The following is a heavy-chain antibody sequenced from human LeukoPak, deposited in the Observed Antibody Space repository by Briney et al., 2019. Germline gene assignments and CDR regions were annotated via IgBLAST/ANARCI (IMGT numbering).Heavy chain of an antibody. Sequence: GGSLRLPCAASGFTFSDHWMSWIRQAPGKGLEWLSCISSSGTTIYYVDSVKGRFTISRDNAKNSLYLQMNSLRAEDTAVYYCAREGYTRGLDAFDIWGQGTMVTVSS. D-gene: IGHD6-13*01. V-gene: IGHV3-11*01. CDR1: GFTFSDHW. CDR3: AREGYTRGLDAFDI. J-gene: IGHJ3*02. CDR2: ISSSGTTI.